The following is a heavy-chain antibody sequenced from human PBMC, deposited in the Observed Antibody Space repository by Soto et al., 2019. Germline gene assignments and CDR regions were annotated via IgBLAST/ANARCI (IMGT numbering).Heavy chain of an antibody. CDR2: IIPIFGTA. CDR1: GGTFSSYA. J-gene: IGHJ6*02. CDR3: ASNPYGSRYYYGMDV. Sequence: SVKVSCKASGGTFSSYAISWVRQAPGQGLEWMGGIIPIFGTANYAQKFQGRVTITADKSTSTAYMELSSLRSEDTAVYYCASNPYGSRYYYGMDVWGQGTTVTVSS. D-gene: IGHD3-10*01. V-gene: IGHV1-69*06.